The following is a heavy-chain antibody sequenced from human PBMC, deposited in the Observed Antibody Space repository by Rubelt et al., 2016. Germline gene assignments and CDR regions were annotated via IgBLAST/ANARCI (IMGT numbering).Heavy chain of an antibody. J-gene: IGHJ4*02. V-gene: IGHV3-23*01. CDR2: ISGSGGST. D-gene: IGHD3-16*01. CDR3: ARRCDYFDY. Sequence: RLSCAASGFTFSSYAMSWVRQAPGKGLEWVSAISGSGGSTYYADSAKGRFTISRDNSKNTLYLQMNSLRAEDTAVYYCARRCDYFDYWGQGTLVPVSS. CDR1: GFTFSSYA.